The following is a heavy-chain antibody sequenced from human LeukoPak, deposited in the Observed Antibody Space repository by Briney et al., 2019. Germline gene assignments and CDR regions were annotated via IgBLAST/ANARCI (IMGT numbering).Heavy chain of an antibody. V-gene: IGHV1-8*01. D-gene: IGHD5-18*01. Sequence: ASVKVSCKTSGYTFTSYDINWVRQATGHGLEWMGWMNPNSGNTGYAQKFQGRVTMTRNTSISTAYMELSSLRSEDTAVYYCARGRHSYGYWEYYFDYWGQGTLVTVSS. CDR1: GYTFTSYD. CDR3: ARGRHSYGYWEYYFDY. CDR2: MNPNSGNT. J-gene: IGHJ4*02.